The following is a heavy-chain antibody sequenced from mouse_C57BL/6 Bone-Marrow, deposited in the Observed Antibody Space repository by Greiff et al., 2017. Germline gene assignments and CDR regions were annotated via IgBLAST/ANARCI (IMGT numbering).Heavy chain of an antibody. V-gene: IGHV1-81*01. J-gene: IGHJ4*01. Sequence: QVQLQQSGAELARPGASVKLSCKASGYTFTSYGISWVKQRTGQGLEWIGEIYPRSGNTYYNEKFKGKATLTADKSSSTAYMELRSLTSEDSAVYFWARSYYYGSSYGYARDYWGQGTSVTVSA. CDR3: ARSYYYGSSYGYARDY. CDR2: IYPRSGNT. CDR1: GYTFTSYG. D-gene: IGHD1-1*01.